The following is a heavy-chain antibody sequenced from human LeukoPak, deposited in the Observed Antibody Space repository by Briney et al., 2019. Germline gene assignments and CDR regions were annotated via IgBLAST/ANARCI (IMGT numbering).Heavy chain of an antibody. CDR3: ARTSAYYYDSSGYPPSDY. J-gene: IGHJ4*02. CDR2: INHSGST. D-gene: IGHD3-22*01. Sequence: SETLSLTCAVYGGSFSGYYWSWIRQPPGKGLEWIGEINHSGSTNYNPSLKSRVTISVDTSKNQFSLKLSSVTAADTAVYYCARTSAYYYDSSGYPPSDYWGQGTLVTVSS. CDR1: GGSFSGYY. V-gene: IGHV4-34*01.